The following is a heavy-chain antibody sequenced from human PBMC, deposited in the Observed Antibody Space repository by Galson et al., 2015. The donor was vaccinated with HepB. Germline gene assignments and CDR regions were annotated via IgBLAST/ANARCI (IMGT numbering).Heavy chain of an antibody. Sequence: SLRLSCAASTFTFSSYSMNWVRQAPGKGLEWVSYISSSGSSIYYADSVKGRFTISRDDAKSSLFLQMNSLRDEDTAVYYCAREDLRWFGELLRGGYYFDYWGQGTLVTVSS. CDR3: AREDLRWFGELLRGGYYFDY. CDR2: ISSSGSSI. CDR1: TFTFSSYS. D-gene: IGHD3-10*01. J-gene: IGHJ4*02. V-gene: IGHV3-48*02.